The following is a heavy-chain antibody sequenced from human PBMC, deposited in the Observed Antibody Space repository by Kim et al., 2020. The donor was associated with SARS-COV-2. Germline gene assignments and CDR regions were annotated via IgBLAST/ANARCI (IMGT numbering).Heavy chain of an antibody. D-gene: IGHD3-22*01. CDR3: RIDLRWEHYYDSSGSNQGGN. V-gene: IGHV3-15*01. CDR1: GFTFSNAW. J-gene: IGHJ4*02. CDR2: IKSKTDGGTT. Sequence: GGSLRLSCAASGFTFSNAWMSWVRQAPGKGLEWVGRIKSKTDGGTTDYAAPVKGIFTISRDDSKSTLYLQMSSLKTEDTAMYYCRIDLRWEHYYDSSGSNQGGNWGQGTLVTVSS.